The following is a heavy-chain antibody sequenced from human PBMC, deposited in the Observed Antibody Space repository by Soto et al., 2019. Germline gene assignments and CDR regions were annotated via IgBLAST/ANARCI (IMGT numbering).Heavy chain of an antibody. V-gene: IGHV3-64*04. J-gene: IGHJ4*02. CDR3: AKGIAIVVVPAASDY. D-gene: IGHD2-2*01. CDR2: ISSNGGST. CDR1: GFTFSSYA. Sequence: PGGPLRLSCSASGFTFSSYAMHWVRQAPGKGLEYVSAISSNGGSTYYADSVKGRFTISRDNSKNTLYLQMNSLRAEDTAVYYCAKGIAIVVVPAASDYWGQGTLVTVSS.